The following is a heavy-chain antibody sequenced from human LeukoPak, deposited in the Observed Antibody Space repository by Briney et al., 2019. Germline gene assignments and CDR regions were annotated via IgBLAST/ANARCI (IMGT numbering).Heavy chain of an antibody. D-gene: IGHD3-22*01. Sequence: SETLSLTCAVYGGSFSGYYWSWICQPPGKGLEWIGEINHSGSTNYNPSLKSRVTISVDTSKNQFSLKLSSVTAADTAVYYCARVSGGYFSPYYYYGMDVWGQGTTVTVSS. CDR2: INHSGST. CDR3: ARVSGGYFSPYYYYGMDV. V-gene: IGHV4-34*01. J-gene: IGHJ6*02. CDR1: GGSFSGYY.